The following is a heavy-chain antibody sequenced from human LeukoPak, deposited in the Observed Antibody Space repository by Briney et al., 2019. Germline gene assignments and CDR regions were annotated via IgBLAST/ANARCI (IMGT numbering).Heavy chain of an antibody. CDR2: IFYSGST. J-gene: IGHJ4*02. V-gene: IGHV4-59*08. CDR1: GGSISSYY. Sequence: SETLSLTCSVSGGSISSYYWSWIRQPPGKGLEWIGYIFYSGSTNYNPSLKSRVAISLDTSKNQFSLKLSSVTAADTAVYYCATQARIVGATGYFDYWGQGTLVTVSS. D-gene: IGHD1-26*01. CDR3: ATQARIVGATGYFDY.